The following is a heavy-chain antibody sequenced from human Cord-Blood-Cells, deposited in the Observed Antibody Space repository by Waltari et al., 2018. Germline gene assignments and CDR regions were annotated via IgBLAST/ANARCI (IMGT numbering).Heavy chain of an antibody. J-gene: IGHJ5*02. CDR1: GFTFSDYY. Sequence: QVQLVESGGGLVKPGGSLRLSCAASGFTFSDYYMSWIRQAPGKGREWVSYMRRIGLTIYYADSVEGRFTISSDNAKISLYLQMNSRRAEDTAVYYCARVFGYSSSGDWFDPWGQGTLVTVSS. V-gene: IGHV3-11*04. CDR3: ARVFGYSSSGDWFDP. CDR2: MRRIGLTI. D-gene: IGHD6-6*01.